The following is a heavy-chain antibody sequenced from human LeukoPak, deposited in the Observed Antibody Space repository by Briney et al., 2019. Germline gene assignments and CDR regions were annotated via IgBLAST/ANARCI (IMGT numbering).Heavy chain of an antibody. V-gene: IGHV3-21*01. CDR3: AREDSSGHMSL. CDR2: ISSSSSYI. CDR1: GFTFSSYS. Sequence: GGSLRLSCAASGFTFSSYSMNWVRQAPGKGLEWVSYISSSSSYIYYADSVKGRFTISRDNAKNSLYLQMNSPRAEDTAVYYCAREDSSGHMSLWGQGTLVIVSS. J-gene: IGHJ4*02. D-gene: IGHD3-22*01.